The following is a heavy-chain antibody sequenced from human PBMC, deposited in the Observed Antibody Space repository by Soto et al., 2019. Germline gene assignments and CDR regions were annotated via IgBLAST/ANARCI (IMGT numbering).Heavy chain of an antibody. V-gene: IGHV1-8*01. Sequence: ASVKVSCKASGYTFTSYDINLVRQATGQGLEWMGWMNPNSGNTGYAQKFQGRVTMTRNTSISTAYMELSNLRSEDTGVYYRAKGLAGSYDYWGQGTLVTVSS. CDR1: GYTFTSYD. J-gene: IGHJ4*02. CDR3: AKGLAGSYDY. D-gene: IGHD1-26*01. CDR2: MNPNSGNT.